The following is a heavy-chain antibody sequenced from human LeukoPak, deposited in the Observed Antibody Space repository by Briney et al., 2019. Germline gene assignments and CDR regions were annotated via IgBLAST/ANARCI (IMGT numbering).Heavy chain of an antibody. CDR3: ARTRYYYNSRSYGAPYYFDY. CDR2: INHSGST. CDR1: GGSFSGYY. V-gene: IGHV4-34*01. D-gene: IGHD3-10*01. Sequence: SETLSLTCAVYGGSFSGYYWSWIRQPPGKGLEWIGEINHSGSTNYNPSLKSRVTISIDTSNNHLSLKLNSVTAADTAVYYCARTRYYYNSRSYGAPYYFDYWGQGTLVTVSS. J-gene: IGHJ4*02.